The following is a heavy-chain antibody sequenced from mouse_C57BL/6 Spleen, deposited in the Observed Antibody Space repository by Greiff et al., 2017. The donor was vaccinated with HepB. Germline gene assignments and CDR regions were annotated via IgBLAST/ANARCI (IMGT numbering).Heavy chain of an antibody. D-gene: IGHD1-1*01. CDR1: GFTFSDYY. V-gene: IGHV5-16*01. Sequence: EVKLMESEGGLVQPGSSMKLSCTASGFTFSDYYMAWVRQVPEKGLEWVANINYDGSSTYYLDSLKSRFIISRDNAKNILYLQMSSLKSEDTATYYCARVITTVVEYFDVWGTGTTVTVSS. CDR2: INYDGSST. CDR3: ARVITTVVEYFDV. J-gene: IGHJ1*03.